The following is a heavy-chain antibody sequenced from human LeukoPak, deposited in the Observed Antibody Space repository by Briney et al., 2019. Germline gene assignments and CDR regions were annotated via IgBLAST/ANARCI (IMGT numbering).Heavy chain of an antibody. J-gene: IGHJ3*02. CDR1: GFTFSSYS. D-gene: IGHD2-2*01. V-gene: IGHV3-21*01. CDR2: ISSSSSYI. Sequence: PGGSLRLSCAASGFTFSSYSMNWVRQAPGKGLEWVSSISSSSSYIYYADSVKGRFTISRDNAKNSLYLQMNSLRAEDTAVYYCAREYRQVVVVPAAMDAFDIWGQGTMVTVSS. CDR3: AREYRQVVVVPAAMDAFDI.